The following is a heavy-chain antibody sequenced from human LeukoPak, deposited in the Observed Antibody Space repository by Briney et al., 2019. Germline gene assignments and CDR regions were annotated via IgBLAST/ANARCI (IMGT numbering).Heavy chain of an antibody. CDR1: GFTFGTYV. CDR3: AKDLGDSSSWYLDY. J-gene: IGHJ4*02. CDR2: IAHDESQK. V-gene: IGHV3-30*18. Sequence: GRSLRLSCAASGFTFGTYVMHWVRQAPGKGLEWVAVIAHDESQKFYADSVKGRSTISRDNSKNTLYLQMNSLRTEDTAVYSCAKDLGDSSSWYLDYWGRGTLVTVSS. D-gene: IGHD6-13*01.